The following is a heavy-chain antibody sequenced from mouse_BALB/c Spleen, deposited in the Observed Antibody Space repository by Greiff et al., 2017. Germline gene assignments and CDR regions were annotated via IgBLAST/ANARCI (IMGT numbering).Heavy chain of an antibody. CDR3: GRRENMRYDAAMDY. D-gene: IGHD2-14*01. V-gene: IGHV1-37*01. CDR1: GYSFTGYF. CDR2: INPYNGDT. J-gene: IGHJ4*01. Sequence: EVKLQESGPELVKPGASVKISCKASGYSFTGYFMNWVKQSHGKSLEWIGRINPYNGDTFYNQKFKGKATLTVDKSSSTAHMELLSLTSEDSAVYYCGRRENMRYDAAMDYWGQGTSVTVSS.